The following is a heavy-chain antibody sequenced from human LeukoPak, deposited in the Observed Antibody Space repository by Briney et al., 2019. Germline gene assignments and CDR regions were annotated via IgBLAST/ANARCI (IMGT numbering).Heavy chain of an antibody. V-gene: IGHV1-8*01. J-gene: IGHJ5*02. CDR3: ARGRVVAARRANWFDP. CDR1: GYTFTSYD. D-gene: IGHD2-15*01. Sequence: ASVKVSCKASGYTFTSYDINWVRQATGQGLEWMGWMNPNSGNTGYAQKFQGRVTMTRNTSISTAYMELSSLRSEDTAVYYCARGRVVAARRANWFDPWGQGTLVTVSS. CDR2: MNPNSGNT.